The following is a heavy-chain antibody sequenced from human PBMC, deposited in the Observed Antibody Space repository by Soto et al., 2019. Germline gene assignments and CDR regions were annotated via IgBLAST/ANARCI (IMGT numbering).Heavy chain of an antibody. Sequence: SETLSLTCTVSGGSISSYYWSWIRQPPGKGLEWIGYIYYSGSTNYNPSLKSRVTISVDTSKNQFSLKLSSVTAADTAVYYCARHPEWLETPLGAFDIWGQGTMVTVSS. CDR2: IYYSGST. CDR3: ARHPEWLETPLGAFDI. CDR1: GGSISSYY. V-gene: IGHV4-59*08. D-gene: IGHD6-19*01. J-gene: IGHJ3*02.